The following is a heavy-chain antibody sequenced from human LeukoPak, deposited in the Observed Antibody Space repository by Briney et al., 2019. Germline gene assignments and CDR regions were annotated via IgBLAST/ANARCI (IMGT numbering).Heavy chain of an antibody. CDR1: GFAFSSYA. CDR3: AKSAGDYYYYYMDV. J-gene: IGHJ6*03. CDR2: ISGGGSNT. V-gene: IGHV3-23*01. Sequence: GGSLRLSCAPSGFAFSSYAMIWVRQAPGKGLEWVSSISGGGSNTYYADSVKGRFTISRDQSKNTLYVQMNSLRAEDTAIYYCAKSAGDYYYYYMDVWGKGTTVTVSS. D-gene: IGHD3-10*01.